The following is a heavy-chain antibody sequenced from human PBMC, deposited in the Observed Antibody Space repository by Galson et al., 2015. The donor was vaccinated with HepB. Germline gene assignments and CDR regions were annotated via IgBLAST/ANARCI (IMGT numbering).Heavy chain of an antibody. CDR3: ARQVAHYGSGIFDP. J-gene: IGHJ5*02. D-gene: IGHD3-10*01. V-gene: IGHV1-3*01. CDR2: INAGNGNT. CDR1: GYTFTSYA. Sequence: SVKVSCKASGYTFTSYAMHWVRQAPGQRLEWMGWINAGNGNTKYSQKFQGRVTITRDTSASTAYMELSSLRSEDTAVYYCARQVAHYGSGIFDPWGQGTLVTVSS.